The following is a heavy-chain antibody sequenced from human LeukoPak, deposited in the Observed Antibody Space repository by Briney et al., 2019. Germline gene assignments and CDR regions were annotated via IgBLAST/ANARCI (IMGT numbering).Heavy chain of an antibody. V-gene: IGHV1-69*04. D-gene: IGHD5-24*01. Sequence: SVKVSCKASGGTFSSYAISWVRQAPGQGLEWMGRIIPIFGIANYAQKFQGRVTITVDKSTCTAYMELSSLRSEDTAVYYCARRRDGYNSAWFDPWGQGTLVTVSS. CDR1: GGTFSSYA. CDR2: IIPIFGIA. CDR3: ARRRDGYNSAWFDP. J-gene: IGHJ5*02.